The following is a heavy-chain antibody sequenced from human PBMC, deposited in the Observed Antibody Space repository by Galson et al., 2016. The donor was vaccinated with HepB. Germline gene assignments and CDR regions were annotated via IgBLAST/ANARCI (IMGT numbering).Heavy chain of an antibody. CDR3: ARDAPYSRAFN. CDR2: IYSGGST. D-gene: IGHD6-13*01. Sequence: SLRLSCAVSGFTVSSNYMSWVRQAPGKGLEWVSVIYSGGSTYYADSVKGRFTISRDNSKNSLYLQMSSLRADDTAVYYCARDAPYSRAFNWGQGTLVTVSS. V-gene: IGHV3-53*01. J-gene: IGHJ4*02. CDR1: GFTVSSNY.